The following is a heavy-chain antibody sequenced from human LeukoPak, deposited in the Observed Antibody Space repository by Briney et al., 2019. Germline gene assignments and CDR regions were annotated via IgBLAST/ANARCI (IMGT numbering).Heavy chain of an antibody. D-gene: IGHD2-2*01. V-gene: IGHV4-34*01. Sequence: SETLSLTCAVYGGSFSGYYWSWIRQPPGKGLEWIGEINHSGSTNYNPSLKSRLTISVDTSKNQFSLKLSSVTAADTAVYYCARGRVVVVPAAHYWYFDLWGRGTLVTVYS. CDR3: ARGRVVVVPAAHYWYFDL. CDR1: GGSFSGYY. CDR2: INHSGST. J-gene: IGHJ2*01.